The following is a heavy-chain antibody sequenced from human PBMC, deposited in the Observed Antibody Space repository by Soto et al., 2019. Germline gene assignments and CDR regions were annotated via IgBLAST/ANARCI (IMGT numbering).Heavy chain of an antibody. V-gene: IGHV3-48*02. Sequence: GGSLRLSCAASGFTFSSYSMNWVRQAPGKGLEWVSYISSSSSTIYYADSVKGRFTISRDNAKNSLYLQMNSLRDEDTAVYYCARDDLGITMIEGRRSGYYYYYYGMDVWGQGTTVTVSS. J-gene: IGHJ6*02. D-gene: IGHD3-22*01. CDR2: ISSSSSTI. CDR1: GFTFSSYS. CDR3: ARDDLGITMIEGRRSGYYYYYYGMDV.